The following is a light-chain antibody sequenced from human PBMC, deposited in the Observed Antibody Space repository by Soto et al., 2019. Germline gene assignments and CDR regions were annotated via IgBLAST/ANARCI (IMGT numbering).Light chain of an antibody. CDR1: SSDVGGYNY. CDR2: DVS. V-gene: IGLV2-14*03. Sequence: QSVLTQPASVSGSPGQSITISCTGTSSDVGGYNYVSWYQQHPGKAPKLLIYDVSNRPSGVSNRFSGSKSGNTASLTDSGLQADDEADYYCSSYASSSTPYVFGTGTKLTVL. CDR3: SSYASSSTPYV. J-gene: IGLJ1*01.